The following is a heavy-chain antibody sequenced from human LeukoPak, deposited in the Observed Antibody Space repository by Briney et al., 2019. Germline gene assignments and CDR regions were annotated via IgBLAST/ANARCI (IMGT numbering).Heavy chain of an antibody. V-gene: IGHV3-23*01. CDR2: ISVSGVST. Sequence: GGSLRLSCAASGFTFSSYAMSWVRQAPGKGLEWVSGISVSGVSTYYADSVKGRFTISRDNSKNTLYLQMNSLRAEDTAVYYCAKTIIAARPHYFDYWGQGTLVTVSS. CDR3: AKTIIAARPHYFDY. J-gene: IGHJ4*02. CDR1: GFTFSSYA. D-gene: IGHD6-6*01.